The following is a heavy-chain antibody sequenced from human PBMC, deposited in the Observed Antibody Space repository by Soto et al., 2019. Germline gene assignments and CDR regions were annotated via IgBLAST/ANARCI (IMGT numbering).Heavy chain of an antibody. V-gene: IGHV3-15*01. CDR3: TTPSDSGSYYYGMDV. J-gene: IGHJ6*02. CDR1: GFTFSNAW. CDR2: IKSKTDGGTT. Sequence: GGSLRLSCAASGFTFSNAWMSWVRQAPGKGLEWVGRIKSKTDGGTTDYAAPVKGRFTISRDDSKNTLYLQMNSLKTEDTAVYYCTTPSDSGSYYYGMDVWGQGTTVTVSS. D-gene: IGHD1-26*01.